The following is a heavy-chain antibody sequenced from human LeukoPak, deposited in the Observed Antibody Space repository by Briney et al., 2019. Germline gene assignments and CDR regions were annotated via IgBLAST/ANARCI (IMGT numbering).Heavy chain of an antibody. CDR3: ARRLGLGFGEYSNNWFDP. V-gene: IGHV3-21*01. D-gene: IGHD3-10*01. Sequence: KAGGSLRLSCAVSGFSFNTYSMNWVRQAPGKGLEWVSSISSSSSYIYYADSVKGRFTISRDNAKNSLYLQMNSLRAEDTAVYYCARRLGLGFGEYSNNWFDPWGQGTLVTVSS. CDR2: ISSSSSYI. J-gene: IGHJ5*02. CDR1: GFSFNTYS.